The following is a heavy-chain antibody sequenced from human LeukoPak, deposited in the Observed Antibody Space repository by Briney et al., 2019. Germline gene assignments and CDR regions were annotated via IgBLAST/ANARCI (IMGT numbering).Heavy chain of an antibody. CDR3: ARGPRYSSGWYVHYFDY. D-gene: IGHD6-19*01. V-gene: IGHV5-51*01. Sequence: GESLKISCKGSGYGFSSYWIGWVRQMSGKGLEWMGITYPGDSDTRYSPSFQGQVTISADKSISTAYLQWSSLKASDTAMYYCARGPRYSSGWYVHYFDYWGQGTLVTVSS. J-gene: IGHJ4*02. CDR1: GYGFSSYW. CDR2: TYPGDSDT.